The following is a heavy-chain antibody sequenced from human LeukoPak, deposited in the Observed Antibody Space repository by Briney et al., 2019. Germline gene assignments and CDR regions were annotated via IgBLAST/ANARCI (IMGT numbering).Heavy chain of an antibody. CDR1: GYTFTSYY. V-gene: IGHV1-46*01. Sequence: GASVKVSCKASGYTFTSYYMHWVRQAPGQGLEWMGIINPSGGSTSYAQKFQGRVNMTRDMSTSTVYMELSSLRSEDTAVYYCARSLITMVRGVINNWFDPWGQGTLVTVSS. CDR3: ARSLITMVRGVINNWFDP. CDR2: INPSGGST. J-gene: IGHJ5*02. D-gene: IGHD3-10*01.